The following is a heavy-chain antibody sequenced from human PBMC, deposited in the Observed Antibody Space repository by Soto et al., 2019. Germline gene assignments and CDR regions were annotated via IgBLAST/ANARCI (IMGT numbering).Heavy chain of an antibody. CDR3: AKGGRRVLIPMHV. CDR2: IRSSGEST. CDR1: GFTFSNYA. Sequence: QLLESGGGLVQTGGSLRLSCTASGFTFSNYAMSWVRQAPGKGLEWVSGIRSSGESTYYADSVKGRLTISRDNSKNMLYLQINSLRAEDTAVYYCAKGGRRVLIPMHVWGQGTTVTLSS. V-gene: IGHV3-23*01. J-gene: IGHJ6*02. D-gene: IGHD2-8*01.